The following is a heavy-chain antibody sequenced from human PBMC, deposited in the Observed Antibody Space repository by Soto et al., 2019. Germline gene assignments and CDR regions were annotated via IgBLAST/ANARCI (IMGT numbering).Heavy chain of an antibody. D-gene: IGHD3-22*01. CDR3: ARDYYDSSGHLLAFDI. V-gene: IGHV3-66*01. J-gene: IGHJ3*02. CDR1: GFTVSSNY. Sequence: PGGSLRLSCAASGFTVSSNYMTWVRQAPGKGLEWVSTIYSGGSTYYADSVRGRFTISRDNSKNTLYLQMNSLRAEDTAMYFCARDYYDSSGHLLAFDIWGQGTMVTVS. CDR2: IYSGGST.